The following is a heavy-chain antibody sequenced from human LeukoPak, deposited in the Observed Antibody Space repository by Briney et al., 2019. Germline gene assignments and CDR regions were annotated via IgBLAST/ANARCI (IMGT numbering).Heavy chain of an antibody. CDR1: GYSISSGYY. V-gene: IGHV4-38-2*02. D-gene: IGHD2-8*01. CDR2: IYHSGST. Sequence: SETLSLTCTVSGYSISSGYYWGWIRQPPGKGLEWIGSIYHSGSTYYNPSLKSRVTISVDTSKNQFSLKLSSVTAADTAVYYCARLLLGYCTNGVCRDYWGQGTLVTVSS. CDR3: ARLLLGYCTNGVCRDY. J-gene: IGHJ4*02.